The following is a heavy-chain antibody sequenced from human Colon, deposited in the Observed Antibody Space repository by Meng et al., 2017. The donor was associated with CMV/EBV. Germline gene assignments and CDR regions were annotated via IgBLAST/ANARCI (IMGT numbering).Heavy chain of an antibody. CDR2: INPNSGAT. D-gene: IGHD6-19*01. CDR3: ARGVVVAALAYGMDV. CDR1: GYTFTGHH. J-gene: IGHJ6*02. V-gene: IGHV1-2*02. Sequence: ASVKVSCKASGYTFTGHHVHWVRQAPGQGLEWMGWINPNSGATNYAQKFQGRVTMTRDTSITTAYMELSRLRSDDTAVYHCARGVVVAALAYGMDVWGQGTTVTVSS.